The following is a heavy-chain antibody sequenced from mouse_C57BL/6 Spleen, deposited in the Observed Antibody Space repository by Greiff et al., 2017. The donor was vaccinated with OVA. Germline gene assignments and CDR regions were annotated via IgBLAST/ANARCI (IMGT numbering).Heavy chain of an antibody. CDR2: ISSGSSTI. J-gene: IGHJ4*01. V-gene: IGHV5-17*01. CDR1: GFTFSDYG. D-gene: IGHD2-3*01. Sequence: DVQLQESGGGLVKPGGSLKLSCAASGFTFSDYGMHWVRQAPEKGLEWVAYISSGSSTIYYADTVKGRFTISRDNAKNTLFLQMTSLRSEDTAMYYCARDGYSYAMDYWGQGTSVTVSS. CDR3: ARDGYSYAMDY.